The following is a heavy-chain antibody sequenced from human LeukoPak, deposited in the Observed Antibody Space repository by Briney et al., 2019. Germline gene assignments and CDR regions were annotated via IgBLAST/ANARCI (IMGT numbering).Heavy chain of an antibody. V-gene: IGHV4-39*01. Sequence: SETLSLTCTVSGGSISSSSYYWGWIRQPPGKGLEWIGSIYYSGSTYYNPSLKSRVTISVDTSKNQFSLKLSSVTAADTAVYYCARPRYSSGRYTNWFDPWGQGTLVTVSS. CDR1: GGSISSSSYY. CDR3: ARPRYSSGRYTNWFDP. CDR2: IYYSGST. J-gene: IGHJ5*02. D-gene: IGHD6-19*01.